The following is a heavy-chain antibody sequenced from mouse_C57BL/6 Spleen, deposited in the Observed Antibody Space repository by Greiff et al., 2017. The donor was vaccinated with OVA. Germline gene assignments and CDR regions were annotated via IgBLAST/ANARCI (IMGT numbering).Heavy chain of an antibody. Sequence: QVQLQQPGAELVKPGASVKLSCKASGYTFTSYWMHWVKQRPGQGLEWIGMIYPNSGSTNYNEKFKSKATLTVDKSSSTAYMQLSSLTSEDSAVYDCARSFISTVDGFAYWGQGTLVTVSA. CDR1: GYTFTSYW. CDR3: ARSFISTVDGFAY. CDR2: IYPNSGST. V-gene: IGHV1-64*01. J-gene: IGHJ3*01. D-gene: IGHD1-1*01.